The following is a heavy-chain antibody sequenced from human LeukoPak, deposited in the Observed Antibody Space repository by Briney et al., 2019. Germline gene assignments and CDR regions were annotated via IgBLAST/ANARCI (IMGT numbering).Heavy chain of an antibody. CDR3: AKDWWGYYDSSGYYVWLDP. CDR2: ISGSGGST. Sequence: GGSLRLSCAASGFTFSSYAMSWVRQAPGKGLEWVSAISGSGGSTYYADSVKGRFTISRDNSKNTLYLQMNSLRAEDTGVYYCAKDWWGYYDSSGYYVWLDPWGQGTLVTVSS. CDR1: GFTFSSYA. V-gene: IGHV3-23*01. D-gene: IGHD3-22*01. J-gene: IGHJ5*02.